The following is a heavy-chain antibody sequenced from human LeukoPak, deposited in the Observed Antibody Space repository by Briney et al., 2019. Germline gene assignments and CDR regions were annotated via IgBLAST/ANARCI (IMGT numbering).Heavy chain of an antibody. J-gene: IGHJ5*02. CDR2: IYYSGST. V-gene: IGHV4-59*01. CDR3: ARVGIGGYKILARWFDP. Sequence: SETLSLTCTVSGGSISSYYWSWIRQPPGKGLEWIGYIYYSGSTNYNPSLKSRVTISVDTSKNQFSLKLSSVTAADTAVYYCARVGIGGYKILARWFDPWGQGTLVTVSS. D-gene: IGHD5-24*01. CDR1: GGSISSYY.